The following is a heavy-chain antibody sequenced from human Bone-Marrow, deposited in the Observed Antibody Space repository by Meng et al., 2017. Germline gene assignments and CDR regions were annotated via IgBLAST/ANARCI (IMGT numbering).Heavy chain of an antibody. D-gene: IGHD3-16*01. CDR3: ARDPGTLGELETYDY. CDR1: GFTFSSYA. CDR2: ISYDGSNK. V-gene: IGHV3-30*04. Sequence: GESLKISCAASGFTFSSYAMHWVRQAPGKGLEWGAVISYDGSNKYYADSVKGRFTISRDNSKNTLYLQMNSLRAEDTAVYYCARDPGTLGELETYDYWGRGTLVTVSS. J-gene: IGHJ4*02.